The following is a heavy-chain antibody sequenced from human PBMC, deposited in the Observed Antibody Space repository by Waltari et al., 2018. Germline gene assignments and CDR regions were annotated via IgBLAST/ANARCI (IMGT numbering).Heavy chain of an antibody. CDR2: IYPGDSDT. D-gene: IGHD1-7*01. CDR3: ARFLAGTTKRGAGSHCDI. V-gene: IGHV5-51*01. J-gene: IGHJ3*02. CDR1: GYSFTSYW. Sequence: EVQLVQSGAEVKKPGESLKISCKGSGYSFTSYWIGWVRQMHGKGLESMGIIYPGDSDTRYSPARQAQVNSSDDKVISTACLRVSRRKAADTAMYYCARFLAGTTKRGAGSHCDIWGQGTMVTVSS.